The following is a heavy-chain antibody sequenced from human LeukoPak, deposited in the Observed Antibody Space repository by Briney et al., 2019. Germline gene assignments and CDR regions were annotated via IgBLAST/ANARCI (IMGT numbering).Heavy chain of an antibody. J-gene: IGHJ6*03. D-gene: IGHD6-19*01. CDR3: ARAPGSAYYPYYYMDV. CDR1: GGSISNYY. Sequence: SETLSLTCTVSGGSISNYYWSWIRQPPGKGPEWIGYIYYTGSTNYNPSLKSRVTISVDTSKNQFSLNLNSVTAADTAEYYCARAPGSAYYPYYYMDVWGKGTTVTVSS. CDR2: IYYTGST. V-gene: IGHV4-59*01.